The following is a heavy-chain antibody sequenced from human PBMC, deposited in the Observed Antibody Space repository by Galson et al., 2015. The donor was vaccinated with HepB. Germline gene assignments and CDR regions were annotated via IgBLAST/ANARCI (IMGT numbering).Heavy chain of an antibody. CDR2: IYPGDSDT. Sequence: QSGAEVKKPGESLKISCKGSGYSFTSCWIGWVRQMPGKGLEWMGIIYPGDSDTRYSPSFQGQVTISADKSISTAYLQWSSLKASDTAMYYCARSGQWLVRKYWYFDLWGRGTLVTVSS. D-gene: IGHD6-19*01. J-gene: IGHJ2*01. CDR3: ARSGQWLVRKYWYFDL. V-gene: IGHV5-51*01. CDR1: GYSFTSCW.